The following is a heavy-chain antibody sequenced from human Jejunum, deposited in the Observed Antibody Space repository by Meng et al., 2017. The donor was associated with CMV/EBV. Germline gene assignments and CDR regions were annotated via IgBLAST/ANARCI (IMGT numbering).Heavy chain of an antibody. CDR3: ARDQRRGYWFDP. J-gene: IGHJ5*02. D-gene: IGHD3-10*01. CDR2: INPNSGGT. Sequence: ASAYTFTGYYMHWVRQAPGQGLEWMGWINPNSGGTNYAQKFQGRVTMTRDTSISTAYMELSRLRSDDTAVYYCARDQRRGYWFDPWGQGTLVTVSS. CDR1: AYTFTGYY. V-gene: IGHV1-2*02.